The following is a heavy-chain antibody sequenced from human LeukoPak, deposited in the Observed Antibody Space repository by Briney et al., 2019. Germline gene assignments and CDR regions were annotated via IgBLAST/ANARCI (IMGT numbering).Heavy chain of an antibody. CDR3: ARAFVEMATITYDYYGMDV. Sequence: GGSLRLSCAASGFTFSSYALHWVRQAPGKGLEWVAVISYDGSTKYYADSVKGRFTISRDDSKNTLFLQMYSLRAEDTAVYYCARAFVEMATITYDYYGMDVWGQGTTVTVSS. V-gene: IGHV3-30-3*01. CDR2: ISYDGSTK. J-gene: IGHJ6*02. D-gene: IGHD5-24*01. CDR1: GFTFSSYA.